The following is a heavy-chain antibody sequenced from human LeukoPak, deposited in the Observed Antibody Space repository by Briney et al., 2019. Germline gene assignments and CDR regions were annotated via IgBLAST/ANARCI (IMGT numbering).Heavy chain of an antibody. CDR3: ARIVVVPAAMYYFDY. J-gene: IGHJ4*02. V-gene: IGHV1-18*01. CDR2: LSAYNGNT. D-gene: IGHD2-2*01. CDR1: GFTFPSYG. Sequence: GSVQVSCHASGFTFPSYGISCVRPAPGQGLEWMGWLSAYNGNTNYAQKLQGRVTMTTDTSTSTAYMALRSVRADDTAVYYCARIVVVPAAMYYFDYWGQGTLVTVSS.